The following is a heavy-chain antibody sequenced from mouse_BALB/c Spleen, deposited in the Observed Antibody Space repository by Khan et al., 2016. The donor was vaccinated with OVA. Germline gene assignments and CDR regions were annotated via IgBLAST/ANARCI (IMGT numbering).Heavy chain of an antibody. CDR1: GFTFSSYA. V-gene: IGHV5-6-5*01. CDR2: INSGGSI. CDR3: ARGHFYGSSYDYWYCDV. Sequence: EVELVESGGGLVKPGGSLKLSCAASGFTFSSYAMSWVRQTPEKRLEWVASINSGGSIYYSDSVRGRFTISRDNARNILYLQMSSLKSEDTAMYYCARGHFYGSSYDYWYCDVWGAGTTVTVSS. J-gene: IGHJ1*01. D-gene: IGHD1-1*01.